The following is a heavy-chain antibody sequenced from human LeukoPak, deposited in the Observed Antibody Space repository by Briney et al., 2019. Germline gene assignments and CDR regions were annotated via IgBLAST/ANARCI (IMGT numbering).Heavy chain of an antibody. V-gene: IGHV1-18*01. J-gene: IGHJ6*02. D-gene: IGHD2-15*01. CDR1: GYTFISYG. CDR3: AREFCSGGGSYYYGMDV. Sequence: ASVNVSCKASGYTFISYGISWVRHAPGQGLEWMGWISGYNGNTNYAQKFQGRVTMTTDTSTSTAYLELRRLRSDDTAIYYCAREFCSGGGSYYYGMDVWGQGTTVTVS. CDR2: ISGYNGNT.